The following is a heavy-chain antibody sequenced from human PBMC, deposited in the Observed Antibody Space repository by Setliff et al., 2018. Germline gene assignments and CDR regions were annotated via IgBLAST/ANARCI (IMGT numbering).Heavy chain of an antibody. CDR2: ISYSGNT. D-gene: IGHD1-1*01. V-gene: IGHV4-59*01. CDR1: GGSISNYY. J-gene: IGHJ3*01. CDR3: ARDAELPGPPVHDAFDL. Sequence: SETLSLTCNVSGGSISNYYWTWMRQPPGKGLEWVAYISYSGNTNYHPALRSRLTITRGTSKNQVSLQLRSVTAEDTAIYFCARDAELPGPPVHDAFDLWGPGTMVTVSS.